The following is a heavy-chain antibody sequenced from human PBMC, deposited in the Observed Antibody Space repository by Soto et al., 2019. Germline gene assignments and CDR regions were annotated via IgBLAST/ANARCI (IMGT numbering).Heavy chain of an antibody. D-gene: IGHD2-2*02. CDR2: IIPIFGTA. CDR3: AIVKGYCSSTSCYIVPPFDP. V-gene: IGHV1-69*01. CDR1: GGTFSSYA. Sequence: QVQLVQSGAEVKKPGSSVKVSCKASGGTFSSYAISWVRQAPGQGLEWMGGIIPIFGTANYAQKFQGRVTITADESTSTAYTEVSSLRSEDTAVYYCAIVKGYCSSTSCYIVPPFDPWGQGTLVTFSA. J-gene: IGHJ5*02.